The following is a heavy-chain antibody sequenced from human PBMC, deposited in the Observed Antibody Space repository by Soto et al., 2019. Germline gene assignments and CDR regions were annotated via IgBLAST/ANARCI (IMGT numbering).Heavy chain of an antibody. D-gene: IGHD2-2*02. V-gene: IGHV4-34*01. CDR2: INHSGST. J-gene: IGHJ6*03. CDR3: ARGRNGDCSSTCCYMGYYMDV. CDR1: GGSFSGYY. Sequence: SETLSLTCAVYGGSFSGYYWSWIRQPPGKGLEWIGEINHSGSTNYNPSLKSRVTISVDTSKNQFSLKLSSVTAADTAVYYCARGRNGDCSSTCCYMGYYMDVWGKGTTVTVSS.